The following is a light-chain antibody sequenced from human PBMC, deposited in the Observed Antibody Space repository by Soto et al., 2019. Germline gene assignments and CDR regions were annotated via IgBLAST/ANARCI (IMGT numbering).Light chain of an antibody. J-gene: IGLJ1*01. V-gene: IGLV2-14*03. CDR2: DVT. Sequence: QSLLTPPASLSGAPWQSIALSLTGNNSDVGGFNYVSWYQQHPGKAPKFMIYDVTSRPSGVSDRFSGSKSGNTASLTISGLKAEDEADYYCVSYTASSTYVFGTGTKVTVL. CDR3: VSYTASSTYV. CDR1: NSDVGGFNY.